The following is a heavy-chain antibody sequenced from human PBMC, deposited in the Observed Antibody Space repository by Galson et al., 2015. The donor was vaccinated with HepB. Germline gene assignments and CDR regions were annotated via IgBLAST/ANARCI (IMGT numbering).Heavy chain of an antibody. D-gene: IGHD1-26*01. CDR1: GFTFSSYV. J-gene: IGHJ4*02. V-gene: IGHV3-30*04. Sequence: SLRLSCATSGFTFSSYVMHWVRQAPGKGLEWVAAISYDGKDKYYADSLKGRFTISRDNSKNTLLLQMNSLRPEDTAVYYCARDPSGSYTFDYWGQGTLVTVSS. CDR2: ISYDGKDK. CDR3: ARDPSGSYTFDY.